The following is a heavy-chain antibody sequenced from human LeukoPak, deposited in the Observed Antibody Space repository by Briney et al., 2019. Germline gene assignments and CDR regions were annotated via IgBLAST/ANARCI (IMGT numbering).Heavy chain of an antibody. CDR1: GFTFSTYT. J-gene: IGHJ2*01. Sequence: GGSLRLSRAASGFTFSTYTMHWVRQAPGKGLEWVSSISSSSSYIYYADSVRGRFTISRDNAKNSLYLLMNSLRAEDTALYYCARDGRGRDYCSSGSCYWYFDLWGRGTLVTVSS. V-gene: IGHV3-21*01. D-gene: IGHD2-15*01. CDR3: ARDGRGRDYCSSGSCYWYFDL. CDR2: ISSSSSYI.